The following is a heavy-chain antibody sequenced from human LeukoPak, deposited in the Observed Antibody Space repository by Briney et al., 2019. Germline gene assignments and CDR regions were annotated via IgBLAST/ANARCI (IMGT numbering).Heavy chain of an antibody. D-gene: IGHD6-6*01. V-gene: IGHV4-4*09. CDR1: GDSISSYY. CDR3: ARLTRLSTSPDRYYLDY. Sequence: SETLSLTCTVSGDSISSYYWSWIRKPPGKGLEWIGYIYTSGGTNYIPSLKGRVTISIDTSKNQFSLKLSSVTAADSAVYYCARLTRLSTSPDRYYLDYWGQGTLVTVSS. CDR2: IYTSGGT. J-gene: IGHJ4*02.